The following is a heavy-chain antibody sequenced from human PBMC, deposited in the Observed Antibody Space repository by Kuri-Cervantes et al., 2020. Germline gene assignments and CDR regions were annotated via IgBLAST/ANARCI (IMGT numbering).Heavy chain of an antibody. V-gene: IGHV3-7*01. CDR3: KVGHYSDF. CDR2: IKQDGSEN. J-gene: IGHJ4*02. D-gene: IGHD2-21*01. Sequence: GESLKISCAASGFTFSDFWMSWVRQAPGKGLEWVAKIKQDGSENYYVDSVKGRFTISRDNAKNSLFLQMNSLRVEDTAIYYCKVGHYSDFWGQGALVTVSS. CDR1: GFTFSDFW.